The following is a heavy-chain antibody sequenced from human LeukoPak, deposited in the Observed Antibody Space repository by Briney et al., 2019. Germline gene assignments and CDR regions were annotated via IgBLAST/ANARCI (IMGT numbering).Heavy chain of an antibody. CDR2: IYYSGTT. J-gene: IGHJ4*01. Sequence: SETLSLTCTVSGGAISSSSYYWGWLRQPPGKGLEWIGSIYYSGTTHYNPSLRSRVTISVDTSKNQFSLRLSSVTAADRAVYYCARHSPSVTSIDYWGHETLVTDSS. V-gene: IGHV4-39*01. CDR3: ARHSPSVTSIDY. CDR1: GGAISSSSYY. D-gene: IGHD4-17*01.